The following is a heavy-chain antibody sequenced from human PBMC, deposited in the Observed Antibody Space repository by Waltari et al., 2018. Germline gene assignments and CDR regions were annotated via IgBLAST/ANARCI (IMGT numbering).Heavy chain of an antibody. CDR3: VRDRASLIVYGKMPHGFEV. V-gene: IGHV3-30*19. CDR2: LYYDGRNK. Sequence: QARVVESGGRVVQPGTPLKLSCKVSGFSFNSYGVHWVHQKPGERLEWVVTLYYDGRNKDYAESVKGRFTVSRESSRDTLYLEMNNLRAADTVLYFCVRDRASLIVYGKMPHGFEVWGPGTRVTVTS. J-gene: IGHJ3*01. D-gene: IGHD2-21*01. CDR1: GFSFNSYG.